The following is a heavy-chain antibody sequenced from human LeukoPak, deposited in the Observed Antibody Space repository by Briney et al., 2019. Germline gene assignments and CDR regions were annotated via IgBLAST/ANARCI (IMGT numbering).Heavy chain of an antibody. Sequence: SETLSLTCAVYGGSFSGYYWSWIRQPPGKGLEWIGEINHSGGTNYNPSLKSRVTISVDTSKNQFSLKLSSVTAADTAVYYCARVRSSSWYLNDYWGQGTLVTVSS. CDR3: ARVRSSSWYLNDY. CDR2: INHSGGT. CDR1: GGSFSGYY. J-gene: IGHJ4*02. D-gene: IGHD6-13*01. V-gene: IGHV4-34*01.